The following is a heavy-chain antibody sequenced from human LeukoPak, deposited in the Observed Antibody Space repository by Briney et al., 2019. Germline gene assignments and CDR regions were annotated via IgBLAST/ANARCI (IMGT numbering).Heavy chain of an antibody. CDR1: GGTFSSYA. CDR3: AKTYSGSLYYFDY. V-gene: IGHV1-69*13. J-gene: IGHJ4*02. CDR2: IIPIFGTA. D-gene: IGHD1-26*01. Sequence: SVKVSCKASGGTFSSYAISWVRQAPGQGLEWMGGIIPIFGTANYAQKFQGRVTITADESTSTAYMELSSLRSEDTAVYYCAKTYSGSLYYFDYWGQGTLVTVSS.